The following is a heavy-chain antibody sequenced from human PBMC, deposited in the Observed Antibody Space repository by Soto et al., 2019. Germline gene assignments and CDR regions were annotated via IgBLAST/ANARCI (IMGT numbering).Heavy chain of an antibody. J-gene: IGHJ6*02. CDR3: ARSANWNDDLFYYYGMDV. V-gene: IGHV1-69*13. CDR1: GGTFSSYA. Sequence: ASVKVSCKASGGTFSSYAISWVRQAPGQGLEWMGGIIPIFGTANYAQKFQGRVTITADESTSTAYMELSSLRSEDTAVYYCARSANWNDDLFYYYGMDVWGQGTTVTVSS. CDR2: IIPIFGTA. D-gene: IGHD1-1*01.